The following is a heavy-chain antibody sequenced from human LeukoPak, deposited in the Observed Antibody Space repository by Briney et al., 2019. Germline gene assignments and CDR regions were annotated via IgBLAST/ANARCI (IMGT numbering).Heavy chain of an antibody. Sequence: SETLSLTCTVSGGSISGYYWSWIRQPPGKGLEWIGYMYYGENTNYNPFLKSRVTISVDTSKNQFSLKLSSVTAADTAVYYCARVAYGFCSSSTCFNWFDPWGQGTLVTVSS. D-gene: IGHD2-2*01. CDR2: MYYGENT. CDR1: GGSISGYY. V-gene: IGHV4-59*12. CDR3: ARVAYGFCSSSTCFNWFDP. J-gene: IGHJ5*02.